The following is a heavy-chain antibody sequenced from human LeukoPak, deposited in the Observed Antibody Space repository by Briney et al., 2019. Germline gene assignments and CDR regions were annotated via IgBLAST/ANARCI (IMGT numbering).Heavy chain of an antibody. CDR2: IYYSGST. CDR3: ARGPDYGDVDY. CDR1: GFTFSSYA. D-gene: IGHD4-17*01. Sequence: GSLRLSCAASGFTFSSYAMSWIRQPPGKGLEWIGSIYYSGSTYYNPSLKSRVTISVDRSKNQFSLKLTSVTAADTAVYYCARGPDYGDVDYWGQGTLVTVSS. J-gene: IGHJ4*02. V-gene: IGHV4-39*07.